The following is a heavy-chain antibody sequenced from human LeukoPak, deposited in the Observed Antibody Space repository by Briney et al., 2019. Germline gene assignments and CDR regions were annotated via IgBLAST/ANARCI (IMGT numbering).Heavy chain of an antibody. D-gene: IGHD3-3*01. CDR1: GFTVSYNY. CDR3: ARHFGVVTKGVYYYYYGMDV. V-gene: IGHV3-66*04. CDR2: IFSGGNT. Sequence: GGALRLSCAASGFTVSYNYMSWVRQAPAKGLEWVSTIFSGGNTYYADSVKGKFTISRDNFKNTLYVQMNSLRAEDTAVYYCARHFGVVTKGVYYYYYGMDVWGQGTTVTVSS. J-gene: IGHJ6*02.